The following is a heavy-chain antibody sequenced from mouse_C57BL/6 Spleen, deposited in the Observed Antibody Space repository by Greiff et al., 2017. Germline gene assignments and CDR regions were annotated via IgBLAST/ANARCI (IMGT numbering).Heavy chain of an antibody. CDR3: ASYYDYAGSYFDY. Sequence: EVQLQESGPELVKPGASVKISCKASGYSFTGYYMNWVKQSPEKSLEWIGEINPSTGGTTYNQKFKAKATLTVDKSSSTAYMQLKSLTSEDSAVYYCASYYDYAGSYFDYWGQGTTLTVSS. J-gene: IGHJ2*01. D-gene: IGHD2-4*01. CDR2: INPSTGGT. V-gene: IGHV1-42*01. CDR1: GYSFTGYY.